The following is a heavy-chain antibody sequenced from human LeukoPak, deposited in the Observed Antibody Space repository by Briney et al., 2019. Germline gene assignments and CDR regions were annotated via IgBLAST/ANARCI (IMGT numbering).Heavy chain of an antibody. CDR1: GFTFSSYG. V-gene: IGHV3-33*01. J-gene: IGHJ4*02. CDR2: IWYDGSNK. CDR3: APIPVGGGYFDY. D-gene: IGHD3-16*01. Sequence: PGGSLRLSCAASGFTFSSYGMPWVRQAPGKGLEWVAVIWYDGSNKYYADSVKGRFTISRDNSKNTLYLQMNSLRAEDTAVYYCAPIPVGGGYFDYWGQGTLVTVSS.